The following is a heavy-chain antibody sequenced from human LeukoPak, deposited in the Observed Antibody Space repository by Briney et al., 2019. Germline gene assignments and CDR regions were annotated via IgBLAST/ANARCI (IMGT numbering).Heavy chain of an antibody. CDR1: GFTVSTNY. D-gene: IGHD2-8*01. V-gene: IGHV3-66*01. Sequence: GGSLRLSCAASGFTVSTNYMSWVRQAPGKGLEWVSVVYRDDNTYYADSVKGRFTISRDNSKNTLYLQMNSLRAEDTAVYYCARSYCTNGICYTGDFYYYGMDVWGQGTTVTVSS. J-gene: IGHJ6*02. CDR2: VYRDDNT. CDR3: ARSYCTNGICYTGDFYYYGMDV.